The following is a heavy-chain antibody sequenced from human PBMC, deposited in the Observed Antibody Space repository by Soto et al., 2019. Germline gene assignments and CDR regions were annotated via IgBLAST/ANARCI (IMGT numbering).Heavy chain of an antibody. J-gene: IGHJ6*02. D-gene: IGHD3-22*01. CDR2: ISSSSSYI. V-gene: IGHV3-21*01. Sequence: GGSLRLSCAASGFTFSSYSMNWVRQAPGKGLEWVSSISSSSSYIYYADSVKGRFTISRDNAKNSLYLQTNSLRAEDTAVYYCAREGYYDSSGLYYYYGMDGWGQGTTAPVSS. CDR1: GFTFSSYS. CDR3: AREGYYDSSGLYYYYGMDG.